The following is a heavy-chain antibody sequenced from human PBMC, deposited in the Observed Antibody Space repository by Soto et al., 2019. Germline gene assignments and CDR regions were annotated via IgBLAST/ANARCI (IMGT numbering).Heavy chain of an antibody. CDR3: ARGTDYDFWSGYYALDYYYYYMDV. J-gene: IGHJ6*03. CDR2: MNPNSGNT. D-gene: IGHD3-3*01. CDR1: GYTFTSYH. V-gene: IGHV1-8*01. Sequence: VPVKVSCKASGYTFTSYHIDWVRQATGQGLEWMGWMNPNSGNTGYAQKFQGRVTMTRNTSISTAYMELSSLRSEDTAVYYCARGTDYDFWSGYYALDYYYYYMDVWGNGTTVTVSS.